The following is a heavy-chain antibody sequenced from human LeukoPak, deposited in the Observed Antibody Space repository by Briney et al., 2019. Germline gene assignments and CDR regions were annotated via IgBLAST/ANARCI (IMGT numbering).Heavy chain of an antibody. V-gene: IGHV3-9*01. CDR2: ISWNSGSI. CDR1: GFTFDDYA. J-gene: IGHJ3*02. Sequence: GGSLRLSCAASGFTFDDYAMHWVRQAPGKGLEWVSGISWNSGSIGYADSVKGRFTISRDNAKNSLYLQMNSLRAEDTALYYCAKLPQGIAVAGTAFDIWGQGTMVTVSS. D-gene: IGHD6-19*01. CDR3: AKLPQGIAVAGTAFDI.